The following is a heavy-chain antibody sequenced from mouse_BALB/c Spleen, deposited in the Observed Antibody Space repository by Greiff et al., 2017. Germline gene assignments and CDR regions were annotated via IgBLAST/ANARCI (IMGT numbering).Heavy chain of an antibody. D-gene: IGHD2-4*01. CDR3: ARGTMISTAPAY. J-gene: IGHJ3*01. V-gene: IGHV5-4*02. Sequence: EVHLVESGGGLVKPGGSLKLSCAASGFTFSDYYMCWVRQTPEKRLEWVATISDGGSYTYYPDSVTGRFAISRDNAKNNLYLQMSSLKSEDTAMYYCARGTMISTAPAYWGQGTLVTVSA. CDR1: GFTFSDYY. CDR2: ISDGGSYT.